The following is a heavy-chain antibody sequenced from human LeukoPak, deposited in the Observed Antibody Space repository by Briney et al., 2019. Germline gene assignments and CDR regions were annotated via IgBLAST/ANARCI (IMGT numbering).Heavy chain of an antibody. D-gene: IGHD4-23*01. J-gene: IGHJ4*02. Sequence: KPSETLSLTCTVSGGSISSYYWSWIRQPPGKGLEWIGEINHSGSTNYNPSLKSRVTISVDTSKNQFSLKLSSVTAADTAVYYCARGLYGGSGAWGQGTLVTVSS. CDR3: ARGLYGGSGA. CDR1: GGSISSYY. V-gene: IGHV4-34*01. CDR2: INHSGST.